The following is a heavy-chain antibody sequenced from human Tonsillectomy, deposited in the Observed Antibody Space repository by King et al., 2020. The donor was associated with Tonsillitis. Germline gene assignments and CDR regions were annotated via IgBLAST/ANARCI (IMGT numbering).Heavy chain of an antibody. CDR1: GGSISRSDYY. CDR2: IYYSGNT. J-gene: IGHJ6*04. CDR3: ASIAAAGSLVLV. V-gene: IGHV4-39*01. D-gene: IGHD6-13*01. Sequence: LQLQESGPGLVKPSETLSLTCTVSGGSISRSDYYWGWIRQPPGNGLGWIGSIYYSGNTYSNPSLKSRVTISVDTSKNQLSLRLSSVTAADTAVYYCASIAAAGSLVLVWGKGTTVTVSS.